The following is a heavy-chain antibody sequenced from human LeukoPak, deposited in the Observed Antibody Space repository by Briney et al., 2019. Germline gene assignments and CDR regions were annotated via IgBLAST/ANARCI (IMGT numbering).Heavy chain of an antibody. D-gene: IGHD6-13*01. CDR3: ASQDSSSWVLGY. Sequence: SETLSLTCTVSGGSISSYYWSWIRQPPGKGLEWIGYIYTSGSTNYNPSLKSRVTISVDTSKNQFSLKLSSVTAADTAVYYCASQDSSSWVLGYWGQGTLVTVSS. J-gene: IGHJ4*02. V-gene: IGHV4-4*09. CDR2: IYTSGST. CDR1: GGSISSYY.